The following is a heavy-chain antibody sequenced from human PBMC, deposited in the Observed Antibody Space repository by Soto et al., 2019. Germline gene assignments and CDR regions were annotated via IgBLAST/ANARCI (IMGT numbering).Heavy chain of an antibody. Sequence: EVQLVETGGGLIQPGGSLRLSCAASGFTVSSNYMSWVRQAPGKGLEWVSVIYSGGSTYYADYVKGRFTISRDNSKNTLYLQMNSLRAEDTAVYYCARGYGDYRFFAFDIWGQGTMVTVSS. CDR1: GFTVSSNY. D-gene: IGHD4-17*01. J-gene: IGHJ3*02. CDR3: ARGYGDYRFFAFDI. V-gene: IGHV3-53*02. CDR2: IYSGGST.